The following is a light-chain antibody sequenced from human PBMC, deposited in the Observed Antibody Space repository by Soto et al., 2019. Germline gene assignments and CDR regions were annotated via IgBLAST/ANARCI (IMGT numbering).Light chain of an antibody. V-gene: IGLV3-25*02. CDR1: ELPDQY. CDR2: KDN. Sequence: SYELTQPPSVSVSPGQTARITCSGDELPDQYAYWYQQRPGQAPVLVIYKDNERSTGIPERFSGSTSGTTATLTVSGVQEEDEADYYCQSADSSGSYTFGGGTKLTVL. J-gene: IGLJ3*02. CDR3: QSADSSGSYT.